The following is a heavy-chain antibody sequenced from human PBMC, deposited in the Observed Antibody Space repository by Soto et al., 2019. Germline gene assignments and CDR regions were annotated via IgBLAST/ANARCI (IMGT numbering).Heavy chain of an antibody. D-gene: IGHD6-19*01. CDR2: IIPIFGTA. Sequence: ASVKVSCKASGGTFSSYAISWVRQAPGQGLEWMGGIIPIFGTANYAQKFQGRVTITADESTSTAYMELSSLRSEDTAVYYCARGKQWLVPGAYYYYYGMDVWGQGTTVTVSS. V-gene: IGHV1-69*13. J-gene: IGHJ6*02. CDR1: GGTFSSYA. CDR3: ARGKQWLVPGAYYYYYGMDV.